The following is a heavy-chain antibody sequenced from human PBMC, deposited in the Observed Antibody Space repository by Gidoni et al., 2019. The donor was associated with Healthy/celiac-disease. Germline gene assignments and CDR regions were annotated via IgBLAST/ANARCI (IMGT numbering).Heavy chain of an antibody. J-gene: IGHJ4*02. V-gene: IGHV5-51*03. Sequence: EVQLVPSGAAVKKPGESLTISCQDSGDRFTRYWIGWVRQMPGKGLEWMGIIYPGDSDTRYSPSFQGQVTISADKSISTAYLQWSSLKASDTAMYYCARRWYYDSSPWPLDDYWGQGTLVTVSS. CDR1: GDRFTRYW. CDR2: IYPGDSDT. CDR3: ARRWYYDSSPWPLDDY. D-gene: IGHD3-22*01.